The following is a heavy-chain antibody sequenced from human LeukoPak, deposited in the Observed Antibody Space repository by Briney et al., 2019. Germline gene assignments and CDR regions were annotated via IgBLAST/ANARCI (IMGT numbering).Heavy chain of an antibody. CDR1: GFTFSSYA. J-gene: IGHJ6*02. CDR2: ISSSSSYT. V-gene: IGHV3-21*04. Sequence: PGGSLRLSCAASGFTFSSYAMSWVRQAPGEGLEWVSAISSSSSYTNYADSVKGRFTISRDNAKNSLYLQMNSLRAEDTAVYYCARVGELERRPYYYGMDVWGQGTTVTVSS. CDR3: ARVGELERRPYYYGMDV. D-gene: IGHD1-1*01.